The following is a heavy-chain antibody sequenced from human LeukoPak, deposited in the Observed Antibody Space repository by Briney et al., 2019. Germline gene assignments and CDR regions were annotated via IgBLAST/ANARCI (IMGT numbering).Heavy chain of an antibody. CDR1: GFTFSSYA. CDR2: IGAGGTFT. D-gene: IGHD5-12*01. V-gene: IGHV3-23*01. J-gene: IGHJ4*02. Sequence: PGGSLRLSCTASGFTFSSYAMNWVRQAPGKGLEWVSGIGAGGTFTYYADSVKGRFTISRDNSKNTLYLQMNTLRAEDTAVYYCARDSGYTYGGLDYWGQGTLVTVSS. CDR3: ARDSGYTYGGLDY.